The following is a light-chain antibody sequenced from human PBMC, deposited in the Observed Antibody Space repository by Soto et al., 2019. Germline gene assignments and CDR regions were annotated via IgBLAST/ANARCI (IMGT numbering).Light chain of an antibody. CDR3: QQYGSSPLT. CDR1: QSVSSNY. J-gene: IGKJ4*01. Sequence: EIVLTQSPGTLSFSPGERATLSFRASQSVSSNYLAWYQQKPGQAPKVLIYRASSRATGIPDRFSGSGSGTDFTLTISRLEPEDFAVYYCQQYGSSPLTFGGGTKVDVK. CDR2: RAS. V-gene: IGKV3-20*01.